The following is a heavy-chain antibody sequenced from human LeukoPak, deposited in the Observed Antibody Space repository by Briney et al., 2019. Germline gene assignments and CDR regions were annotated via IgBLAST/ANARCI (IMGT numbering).Heavy chain of an antibody. V-gene: IGHV1-69*05. J-gene: IGHJ4*02. Sequence: SVKVSCKASGGTFSSYAISWVRQAPGQGLEWMGGIIPIFGTANYAQKFQGRVTITTDESTSTAYMELSSLRSEDTAVYYCARAPDRDDRLDYWGQGTLVTVSS. CDR3: ARAPDRDDRLDY. D-gene: IGHD1-14*01. CDR2: IIPIFGTA. CDR1: GGTFSSYA.